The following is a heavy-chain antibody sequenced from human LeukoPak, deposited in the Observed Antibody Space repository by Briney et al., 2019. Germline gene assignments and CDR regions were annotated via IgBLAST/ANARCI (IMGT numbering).Heavy chain of an antibody. D-gene: IGHD3-16*02. CDR3: AKDFMITFGGVILPPGY. V-gene: IGHV3-30*18. J-gene: IGHJ4*02. Sequence: PGGSLRLSCAASGFTFSTYTMNWVRQAPGKGLEWVAVISYDGSNKYYADSVKGRFTISRDNSKNTLYLQMNSLRAEDTAVYYCAKDFMITFGGVILPPGYWGQGTLVTVSS. CDR2: ISYDGSNK. CDR1: GFTFSTYT.